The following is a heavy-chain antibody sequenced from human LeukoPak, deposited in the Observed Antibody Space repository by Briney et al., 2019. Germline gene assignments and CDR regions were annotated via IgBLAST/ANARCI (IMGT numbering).Heavy chain of an antibody. V-gene: IGHV4-59*01. D-gene: IGHD3-9*01. J-gene: IGHJ6*02. Sequence: PSETLSLTCTVSGGSISSYYWSWIRQPPGKGLEWIGYIYYSGSTNYNPSLKSRVTISVDTSKNQFSLKLSSVTAADTAVYCCARGGALRLRYFDWFPSPGGMDVWGQGTTVTVSS. CDR3: ARGGALRLRYFDWFPSPGGMDV. CDR1: GGSISSYY. CDR2: IYYSGST.